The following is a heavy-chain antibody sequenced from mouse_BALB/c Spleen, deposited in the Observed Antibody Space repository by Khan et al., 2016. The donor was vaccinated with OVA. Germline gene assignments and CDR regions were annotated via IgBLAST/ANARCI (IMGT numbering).Heavy chain of an antibody. J-gene: IGHJ3*01. CDR1: GFTFSSYS. CDR3: ASYLTGSFAY. Sequence: EVELVESGGDLVKPGGSLKFSCAASGFTFSSYSMSWVRQTPDKRLEWVATISSGGDYTYYSDNVKGLFTISRDNTKNTLYLQMISLKYEDTTMYYCASYLTGSFAYWGQGTLVTVSA. CDR2: ISSGGDYT. V-gene: IGHV5-6*01. D-gene: IGHD4-1*01.